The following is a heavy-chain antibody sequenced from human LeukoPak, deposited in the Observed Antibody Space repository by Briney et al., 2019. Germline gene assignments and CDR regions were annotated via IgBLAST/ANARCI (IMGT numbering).Heavy chain of an antibody. Sequence: ASVKVSCKASGYTFTSYGISWVRQAPGQGLEWMGWISAYNGNTNYAQKLQGRVTMTTDTSTSTAYMELRSLRSDDTAVYYYARDSTIFGVVIAYFDYWGQGTLVTVSS. CDR2: ISAYNGNT. V-gene: IGHV1-18*01. CDR3: ARDSTIFGVVIAYFDY. CDR1: GYTFTSYG. D-gene: IGHD3-3*01. J-gene: IGHJ4*02.